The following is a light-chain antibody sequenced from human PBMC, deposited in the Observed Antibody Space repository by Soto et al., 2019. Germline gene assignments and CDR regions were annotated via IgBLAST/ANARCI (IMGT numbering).Light chain of an antibody. V-gene: IGKV3-11*01. J-gene: IGKJ5*01. CDR2: DAY. CDR1: QSFRGL. CDR3: QQRHMWPIT. Sequence: EFVFAHSPFTRSLSPGERATLSFMASQSFRGLLAWYQQKPGQAPRLLIYDAYNRATGIPPRFSGSGSGTDFTLTISSLEPEDSAVYYCQQRHMWPITFGQGTRLEIK.